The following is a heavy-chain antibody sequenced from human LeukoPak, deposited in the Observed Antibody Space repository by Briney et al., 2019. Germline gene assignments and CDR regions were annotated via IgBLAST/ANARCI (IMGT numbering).Heavy chain of an antibody. V-gene: IGHV3-53*01. CDR1: GFTVSSNY. J-gene: IGHJ4*02. CDR3: ARGEDYGDYFDY. CDR2: IYSGGST. Sequence: PGGSLRLSCAASGFTVSSNYMSWVRQAPGKGLEWVSVIYSGGSTYYSDSVKGRFTISRDNSKNTLSLQMNSLRAEDTAVYYCARGEDYGDYFDYWGQGTLVTVSS. D-gene: IGHD4-17*01.